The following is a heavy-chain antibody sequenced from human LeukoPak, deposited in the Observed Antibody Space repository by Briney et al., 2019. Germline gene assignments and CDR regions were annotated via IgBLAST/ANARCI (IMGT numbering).Heavy chain of an antibody. D-gene: IGHD6-19*01. CDR3: ARKVIAVAGNGMDV. J-gene: IGHJ6*04. Sequence: SETLSLTCTVSGGSISSYYWSWIRQPAGKGLEWIGRIYTSGSTNYNPSLKSRVTISVDTSKNQSSLKLSSVTAADTAVYYCARKVIAVAGNGMDVWGKGTTVTVSS. CDR1: GGSISSYY. CDR2: IYTSGST. V-gene: IGHV4-4*07.